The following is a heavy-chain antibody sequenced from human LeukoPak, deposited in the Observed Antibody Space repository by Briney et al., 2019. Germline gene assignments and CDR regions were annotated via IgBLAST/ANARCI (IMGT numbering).Heavy chain of an antibody. CDR2: INAGNGNT. CDR1: QYAFTDYA. CDR3: ARVGSGTLDY. J-gene: IGHJ4*02. D-gene: IGHD3-10*01. V-gene: IGHV1-3*01. Sequence: ASVKVSCKASQYAFTDYAVHWVRQAPGQRLEWMGWINAGNGNTKYSQKFQGRVTITRDTSASTAYMELSSLRSEDTAVYYCARVGSGTLDYWGQGTLVTVSS.